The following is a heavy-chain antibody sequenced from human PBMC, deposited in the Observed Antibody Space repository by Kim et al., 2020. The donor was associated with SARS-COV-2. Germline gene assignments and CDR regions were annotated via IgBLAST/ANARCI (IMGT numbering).Heavy chain of an antibody. J-gene: IGHJ4*02. Sequence: GSTNDTPTLKSRVTISVDTSKNQFSLKLSSVTAADTAVYYCAREGRSVNYWGQGTLVTVSS. CDR3: AREGRSVNY. V-gene: IGHV4-34*01. D-gene: IGHD6-25*01. CDR2: GST.